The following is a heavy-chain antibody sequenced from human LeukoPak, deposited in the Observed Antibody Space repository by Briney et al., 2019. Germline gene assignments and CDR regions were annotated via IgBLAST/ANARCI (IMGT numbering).Heavy chain of an antibody. CDR2: IWYDGSEQ. V-gene: IGHV3-33*01. CDR3: AREGDSRWGELSP. CDR1: GFTFSTYA. J-gene: IGHJ1*01. D-gene: IGHD3-16*02. Sequence: PGGSLRLSCAASGFTFSTYAIHWVRQAPSKGLEWVAVIWYDGSEQYYADSVKGRFIISRDNSKSTSDLQMNSLRAEDTAVYYCAREGDSRWGELSPWGQGTLVTVSA.